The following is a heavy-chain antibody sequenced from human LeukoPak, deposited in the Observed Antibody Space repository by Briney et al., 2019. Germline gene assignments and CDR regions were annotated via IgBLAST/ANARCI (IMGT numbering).Heavy chain of an antibody. CDR2: IYHSGST. D-gene: IGHD5-18*01. Sequence: SQTLSLTCAASGGSISSGGYSWSWLRQPPGKGLEWIGYIYHSGSTYYNPSLKSRVTISVDRSKNQFSLKLSSVTAADTAVYYCAARIQLWSAEYFQHWGQGTLVTVSS. CDR3: AARIQLWSAEYFQH. CDR1: GGSISSGGYS. J-gene: IGHJ1*01. V-gene: IGHV4-30-2*01.